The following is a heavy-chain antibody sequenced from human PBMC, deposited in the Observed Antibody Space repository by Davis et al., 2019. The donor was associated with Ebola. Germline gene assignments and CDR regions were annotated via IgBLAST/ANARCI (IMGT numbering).Heavy chain of an antibody. V-gene: IGHV1-3*01. D-gene: IGHD2-15*01. Sequence: ASSVKVPCKASGYTFTSYAMHWVRQAPGQRLEWMGWINAGNGNTKYSQKFQGRVTITRDTSASTAYMELSSLRSEDTAVYYCARVYCSGGSCYGRPMDVWGQGTTVTVSS. CDR2: INAGNGNT. CDR3: ARVYCSGGSCYGRPMDV. CDR1: GYTFTSYA. J-gene: IGHJ6*02.